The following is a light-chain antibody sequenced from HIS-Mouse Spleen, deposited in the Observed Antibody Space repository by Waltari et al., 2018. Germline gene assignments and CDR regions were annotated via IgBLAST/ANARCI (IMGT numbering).Light chain of an antibody. Sequence: QSALTQPASVSGSPGQSITISCTGTSSDVGSYNLVSWYQQHPGKAPKLMIYEGSKRPSGVSNHFSGSKSGKTASLTSSGLQAEDEADYYCCSYAGSSTWVFGGGTKLTVL. J-gene: IGLJ3*02. CDR1: SSDVGSYNL. V-gene: IGLV2-23*01. CDR3: CSYAGSSTWV. CDR2: EGS.